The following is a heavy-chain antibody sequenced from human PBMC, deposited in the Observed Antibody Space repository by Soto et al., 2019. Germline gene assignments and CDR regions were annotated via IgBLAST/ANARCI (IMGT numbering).Heavy chain of an antibody. Sequence: SETLSLTCTVSGCSITSNSYFWAWIRQPPGKGLEWIGSIYYSGTTYYNPSLKSRVTISVDRSKNQFSLKLSSVTAAHTAVYYCARHFSVDYFDYWGQGALVTVSS. V-gene: IGHV4-39*01. J-gene: IGHJ4*02. CDR2: IYYSGTT. CDR3: ARHFSVDYFDY. CDR1: GCSITSNSYF.